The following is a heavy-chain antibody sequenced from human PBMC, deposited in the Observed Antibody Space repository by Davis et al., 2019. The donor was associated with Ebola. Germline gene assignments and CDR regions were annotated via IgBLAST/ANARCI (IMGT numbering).Heavy chain of an antibody. V-gene: IGHV4-30-2*01. CDR1: GGSISHAEYS. CDR2: IYHSGST. Sequence: MPSETLSLTCTVSGGSISHAEYSWSWIRQPPGKGLEWIGYIYHSGSTYYNPSLKSRVTLSVDRSKNQFSLKLSSVTAADTAVYYCARGVTIWGQGTMVTVSS. D-gene: IGHD2-21*02. CDR3: ARGVTI. J-gene: IGHJ3*02.